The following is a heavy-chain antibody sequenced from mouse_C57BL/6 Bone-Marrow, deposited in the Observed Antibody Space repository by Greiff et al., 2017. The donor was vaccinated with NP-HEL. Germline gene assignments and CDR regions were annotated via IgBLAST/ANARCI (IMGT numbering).Heavy chain of an antibody. J-gene: IGHJ1*03. D-gene: IGHD2-2*01. CDR2: IHPNSGST. V-gene: IGHV1-64*01. Sequence: QVQLQQPGAELVKPGASVKLSCKASGYTLTSYWMHWVKQRPGQGLEWIGMIHPNSGSTNYNEKFKSKATLTVDKSSSTAYMQLSSLTSEDSAVYYCARSENGLRRDWYFDVWGTGTTVTVSS. CDR1: GYTLTSYW. CDR3: ARSENGLRRDWYFDV.